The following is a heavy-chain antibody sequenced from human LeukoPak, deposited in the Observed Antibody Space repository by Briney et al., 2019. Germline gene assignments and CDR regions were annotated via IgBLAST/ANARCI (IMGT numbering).Heavy chain of an antibody. CDR1: GASISSGSYY. V-gene: IGHV4-61*02. D-gene: IGHD3-10*01. J-gene: IGHJ4*02. CDR3: AREVSGVRGVINY. Sequence: SETLSLTCTVSGASISSGSYYWNWIRQPAGKGLEWIGRIYTSGSTNYNPSLKSRVTISVDTSKNQFSLKLSSVTAADTAVYYCAREVSGVRGVINYWGQGTLVTVSS. CDR2: IYTSGST.